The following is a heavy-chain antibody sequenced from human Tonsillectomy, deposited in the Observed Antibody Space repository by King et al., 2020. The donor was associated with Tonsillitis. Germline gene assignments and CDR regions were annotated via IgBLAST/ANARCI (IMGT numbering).Heavy chain of an antibody. Sequence: VQLQQSGPGLVKPSQTLSLTCAISGDSVSSNSAAWNWIRQSPSRGLEWLGRTYYRSKWYNDYAVSVKSRITINPDTSKNQFSLQLNSVTPEDTAVYYCTSDLPQLRLRTYYYYGMDVWGQGTTVTVSS. CDR2: TYYRSKWYN. CDR1: GDSVSSNSAA. CDR3: TSDLPQLRLRTYYYYGMDV. D-gene: IGHD6-13*01. V-gene: IGHV6-1*01. J-gene: IGHJ6*02.